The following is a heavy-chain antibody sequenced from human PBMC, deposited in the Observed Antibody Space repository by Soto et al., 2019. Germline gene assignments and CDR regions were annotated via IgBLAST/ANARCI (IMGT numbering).Heavy chain of an antibody. D-gene: IGHD4-17*01. J-gene: IGHJ5*02. Sequence: GGSLRLSCAASGFTFSSYAMHWVRQAPGKGLEWVAVISYDGSNKYYADSVKGRFTISRDNSKNTLYLQMNSLRAEDTAVYYCARVTTTVVTPAWFDPWGQGTLVTVSS. CDR3: ARVTTTVVTPAWFDP. V-gene: IGHV3-30-3*01. CDR1: GFTFSSYA. CDR2: ISYDGSNK.